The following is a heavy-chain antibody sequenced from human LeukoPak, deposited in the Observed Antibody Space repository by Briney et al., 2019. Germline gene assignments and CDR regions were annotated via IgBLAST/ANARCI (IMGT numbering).Heavy chain of an antibody. V-gene: IGHV3-23*01. J-gene: IGHJ6*04. CDR3: AELGITMIGGV. Sequence: GGSLRLSCAASGFTFSNYAMSWVRQAPGKGLEWVSSISGSGLSTYYADSVKGRFTISRDSAKNSLYLQMNSLRAEDTAVYYCAELGITMIGGVWGKGTTVTISS. CDR1: GFTFSNYA. D-gene: IGHD3-10*02. CDR2: ISGSGLST.